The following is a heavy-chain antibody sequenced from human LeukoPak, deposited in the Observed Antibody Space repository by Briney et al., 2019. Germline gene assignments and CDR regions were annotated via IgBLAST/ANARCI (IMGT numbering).Heavy chain of an antibody. Sequence: PGGSLRLSCAASGFTFSSYAMSWVRQAPGKGLEWVSTISDGGSGTYYADSVKGRFTISRDNSKNTLYLQMNSLRAEDTAVYYCAKDRYYYDSSGYYSWFDPWGQGTLVTVSS. CDR1: GFTFSSYA. CDR2: ISDGGSGT. J-gene: IGHJ5*02. D-gene: IGHD3-22*01. CDR3: AKDRYYYDSSGYYSWFDP. V-gene: IGHV3-23*01.